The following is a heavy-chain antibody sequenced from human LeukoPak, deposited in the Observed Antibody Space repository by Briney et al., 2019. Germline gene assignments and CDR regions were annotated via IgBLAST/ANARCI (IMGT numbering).Heavy chain of an antibody. CDR3: ARDFDSSGYYPFY. J-gene: IGHJ4*02. V-gene: IGHV4-34*01. CDR1: GASFSDYY. Sequence: SETLTLTCAVSGASFSDYYWSWIRQSPGRGLEWIGEINQSGSTDYNPSLISRVIISMDTSKTQSSLNLSSVTAADTAVYYCARDFDSSGYYPFYWGQGTPVTVSS. D-gene: IGHD3-22*01. CDR2: INQSGST.